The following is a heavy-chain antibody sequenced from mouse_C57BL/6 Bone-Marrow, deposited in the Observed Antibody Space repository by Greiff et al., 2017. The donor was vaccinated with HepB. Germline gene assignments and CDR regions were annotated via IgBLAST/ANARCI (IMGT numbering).Heavy chain of an antibody. D-gene: IGHD1-1*01. V-gene: IGHV6-6*01. CDR3: TRPLITTVVATDAMDY. Sequence: EVKLMESGGGLVQPGGSMKLSCAASGFTFSDAWMDWVRQSPEKGLEWVAEIRNKANNHATYYAESVKGRFTISRDDSKSSVYLQMNSLRAEDTGIYYCTRPLITTVVATDAMDYWGQGTSVTVSS. J-gene: IGHJ4*01. CDR1: GFTFSDAW. CDR2: IRNKANNHAT.